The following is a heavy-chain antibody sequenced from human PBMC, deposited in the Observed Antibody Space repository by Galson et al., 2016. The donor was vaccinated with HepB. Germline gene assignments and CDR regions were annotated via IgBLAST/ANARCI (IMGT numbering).Heavy chain of an antibody. Sequence: TLSLTCTVSGGSISRATYYWSWIRQHPGRGLEWIGYIFYSGTTHYSPSLNSRVTISMDTSKNHFSLNLNSVTAADTAVDYCARTTGDCGGDCSWFDPWGQGTLVTVPS. D-gene: IGHD2-21*02. V-gene: IGHV4-31*03. J-gene: IGHJ5*01. CDR3: ARTTGDCGGDCSWFDP. CDR1: GGSISRATYY. CDR2: IFYSGTT.